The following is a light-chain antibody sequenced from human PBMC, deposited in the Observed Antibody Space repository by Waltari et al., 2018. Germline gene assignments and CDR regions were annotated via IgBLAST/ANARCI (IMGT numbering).Light chain of an antibody. CDR2: DVS. V-gene: IGLV2-14*03. J-gene: IGLJ2*01. Sequence: QSALTQPASVSGSPGQSITISCTGTSSDAGGYNYVPWYQQHPGKAPKLMIYDVSNRPSGVANRFSGSKSGNTASLTISGLQAEDEADYYCSSYTSSSTGVFGGGTKLTVL. CDR1: SSDAGGYNY. CDR3: SSYTSSSTGV.